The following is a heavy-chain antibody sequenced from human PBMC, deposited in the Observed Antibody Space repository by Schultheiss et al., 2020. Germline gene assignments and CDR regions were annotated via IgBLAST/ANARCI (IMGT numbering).Heavy chain of an antibody. J-gene: IGHJ4*02. V-gene: IGHV4-31*03. CDR3: ARRGYRNHFDY. CDR1: GGSISSGGYY. Sequence: SETLSLTCTVSGGSISSGGYYWSWICQHPGKGLEWIGYIYYSGSTYYNPSLKSRVTISVDTSKNQFSLKLSSVTAADTAVYYCARRGYRNHFDYWGQGTLVTVSS. CDR2: IYYSGST. D-gene: IGHD5-18*01.